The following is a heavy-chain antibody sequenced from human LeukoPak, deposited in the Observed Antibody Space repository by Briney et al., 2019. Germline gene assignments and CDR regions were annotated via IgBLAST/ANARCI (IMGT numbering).Heavy chain of an antibody. J-gene: IGHJ4*02. Sequence: VASVKVSCKASGGTFSSYAISWVRQAPGQGLEWMGRLIPMLGIANYAQKFQGRVTITADKSTSTAYMELSSLRSEDTAVYYCARGGGYSAYGYFDYWGQGTLVTVSS. D-gene: IGHD5-12*01. CDR2: LIPMLGIA. CDR1: GGTFSSYA. CDR3: ARGGGYSAYGYFDY. V-gene: IGHV1-69*04.